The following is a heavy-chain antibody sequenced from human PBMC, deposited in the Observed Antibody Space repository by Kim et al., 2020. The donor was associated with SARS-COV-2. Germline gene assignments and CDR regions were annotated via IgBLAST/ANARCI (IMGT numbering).Heavy chain of an antibody. Sequence: YAPKLQGRVTMTTDTSTSTAYMELRSLRSDDTAVYYCARDLGQLWYGMDVWGQGTTVTVSS. CDR3: ARDLGQLWYGMDV. D-gene: IGHD6-6*01. V-gene: IGHV1-18*01. J-gene: IGHJ6*02.